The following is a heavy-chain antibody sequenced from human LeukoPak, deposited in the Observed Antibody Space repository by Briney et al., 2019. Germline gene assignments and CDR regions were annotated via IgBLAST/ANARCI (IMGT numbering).Heavy chain of an antibody. CDR1: GFTFSDFA. CDR3: AEDMVQKNAVSDPFDI. CDR2: VGGGRANT. D-gene: IGHD3-10*01. V-gene: IGHV3-23*01. J-gene: IGHJ3*02. Sequence: GGSLRLSCLASGFTFSDFAMNWVRQAPGKGLEWVSHVGGGRANTYYADSVKGRFTISRDDSKSTLYLHLTSLRADDTAVYFCAEDMVQKNAVSDPFDIWGQGTMVTVSS.